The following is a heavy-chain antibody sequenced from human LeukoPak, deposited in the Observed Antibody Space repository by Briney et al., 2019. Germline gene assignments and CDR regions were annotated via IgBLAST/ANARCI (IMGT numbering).Heavy chain of an antibody. Sequence: AASVKVSCKASGYTFTSYGINWVRQATGQGLEWMGWMNPNSGNTGYAQKFQGRVTMTRNTSISTAYMELSSLRSEDTAVYYCASWVATIDYYYMDVWGKGTTVTVSS. CDR1: GYTFTSYG. D-gene: IGHD5-12*01. CDR3: ASWVATIDYYYMDV. J-gene: IGHJ6*03. CDR2: MNPNSGNT. V-gene: IGHV1-8*02.